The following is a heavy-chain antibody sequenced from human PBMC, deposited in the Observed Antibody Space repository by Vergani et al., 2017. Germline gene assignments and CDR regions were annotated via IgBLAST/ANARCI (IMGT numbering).Heavy chain of an antibody. D-gene: IGHD6-25*01. CDR1: GGTFSSYA. V-gene: IGHV1-2*02. Sequence: VQLVQSGAEVKKPGSSVKVSCKASGGTFSSYAISWVRQAPGQGLEWMGWINPNSGGTNYAQKFQGRVTMTRDTSISTAYMELSRLRSDDTAVYYCASEGRGIAATNDYWGQGTLVTVSS. CDR2: INPNSGGT. CDR3: ASEGRGIAATNDY. J-gene: IGHJ4*02.